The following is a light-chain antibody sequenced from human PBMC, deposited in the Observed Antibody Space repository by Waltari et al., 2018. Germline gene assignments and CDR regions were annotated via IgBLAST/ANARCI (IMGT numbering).Light chain of an antibody. CDR1: QSISNW. CDR2: KAS. CDR3: QHYHSYPYI. V-gene: IGKV1-5*03. Sequence: DIQMTQSPSSLSASVGDRVTITCRASQSISNWLAWYQQKPGGVPRLLIFKASSLQSGVPSRFRGSASGTEFTLTIDNLQADDCATYYCQHYHSYPYIVGRGTKVEI. J-gene: IGKJ2*01.